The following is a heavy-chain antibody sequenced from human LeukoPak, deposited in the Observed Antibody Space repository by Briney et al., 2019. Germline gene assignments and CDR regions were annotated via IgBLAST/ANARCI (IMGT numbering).Heavy chain of an antibody. CDR3: ARDGVGYYGSGSYYNRYFDY. D-gene: IGHD3-10*01. CDR2: IWHDGSNK. J-gene: IGHJ4*02. Sequence: GRSLRLSCAASGFTFSSYGMHWVRQAPGKGLEWVAVIWHDGSNKYYADSVKGRFTISRDNSKNTLYLQMNSLRAEDTAVYYCARDGVGYYGSGSYYNRYFDYWGQGTLVTVSS. V-gene: IGHV3-33*01. CDR1: GFTFSSYG.